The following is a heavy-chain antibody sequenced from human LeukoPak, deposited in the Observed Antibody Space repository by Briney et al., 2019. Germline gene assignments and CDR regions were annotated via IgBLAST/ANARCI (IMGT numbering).Heavy chain of an antibody. CDR3: ARDGGYCSGGSCYNYFDY. CDR2: INPNSGGT. V-gene: IGHV1-2*02. CDR1: GYTYTGYY. J-gene: IGHJ4*02. D-gene: IGHD2-15*01. Sequence: ASVKVSCKASGYTYTGYYMHWARQAPGQGLEWMGWINPNSGGTNYAQKFQGRVTMTRDTSISTAYMELSRLRSDDTAVYYCARDGGYCSGGSCYNYFDYWGQGTLVTVSS.